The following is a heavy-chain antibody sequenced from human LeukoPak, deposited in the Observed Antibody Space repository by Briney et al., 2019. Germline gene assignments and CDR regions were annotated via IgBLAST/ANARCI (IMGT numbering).Heavy chain of an antibody. V-gene: IGHV3-23*01. CDR1: GFTFSSYA. Sequence: GRSLRLSCAASGFTFSSYAMHWVRQAPGKGLEWVSAISGSGGSTYYADSVKGRFTISRDNSKNTLYLQMNSLRAEDTAEYYCARDHSSYYYDSSGPPYWGQGTLVTVSS. D-gene: IGHD3-22*01. CDR2: ISGSGGST. J-gene: IGHJ4*02. CDR3: ARDHSSYYYDSSGPPY.